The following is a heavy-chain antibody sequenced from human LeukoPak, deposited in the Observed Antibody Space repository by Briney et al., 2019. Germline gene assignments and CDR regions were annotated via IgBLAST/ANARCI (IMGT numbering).Heavy chain of an antibody. CDR1: GGSISSGDYY. J-gene: IGHJ4*02. CDR2: IYHTGSF. CDR3: ARSQERGYSGYDFDF. Sequence: SQTLSLTCTVSGGSISSGDYYWSWIRQPPGKGLEWIGFIYHTGSFHYNPSLKSRVTISVDTSKNQFSLKLSSVTAADTAVYYCARSQERGYSGYDFDFWGQGTLVTVSS. D-gene: IGHD5-12*01. V-gene: IGHV4-30-4*01.